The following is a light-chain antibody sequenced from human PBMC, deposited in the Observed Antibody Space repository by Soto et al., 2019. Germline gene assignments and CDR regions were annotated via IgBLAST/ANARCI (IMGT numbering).Light chain of an antibody. CDR3: SSYTTSLTVV. V-gene: IGLV2-14*01. Sequence: QSALTQPASVSGSPGQSITISCTGTISDIGRYNYVSWYQQHPGKAPKLMIYEVSKWLSGISNRFSGSKSGNTASLTISGLRAEDEADYYCSSYTTSLTVVFGGGTKLTVL. CDR1: ISDIGRYNY. CDR2: EVS. J-gene: IGLJ2*01.